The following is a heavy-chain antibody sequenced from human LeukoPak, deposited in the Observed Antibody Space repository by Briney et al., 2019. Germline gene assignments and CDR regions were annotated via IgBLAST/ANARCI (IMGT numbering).Heavy chain of an antibody. CDR2: ISDTGGST. CDR1: GFTFSSYA. CDR3: AKEGGYGGNSYYYYMDV. D-gene: IGHD2-15*01. Sequence: GGSLRLSCAASGFTFSSYAMSWVRQAPGKGLEWVSSISDTGGSTYYADSVKGRFTISRDNSKNTLYLQMNSLRVEDTAVYYCAKEGGYGGNSYYYYMDVWGKGTTVTVSS. V-gene: IGHV3-23*01. J-gene: IGHJ6*03.